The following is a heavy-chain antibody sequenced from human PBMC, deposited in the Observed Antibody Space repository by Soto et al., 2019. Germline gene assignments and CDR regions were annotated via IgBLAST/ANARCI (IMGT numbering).Heavy chain of an antibody. D-gene: IGHD2-2*01. CDR1: GFTFSSYD. V-gene: IGHV3-13*01. CDR3: ARGCSSTSCHGKFDP. J-gene: IGHJ5*02. CDR2: IGTAGDT. Sequence: EVQLVESGGGLVQPGGSLRLSCAASGFTFSSYDMHWVRQATGKGLEWVSAIGTAGDTYYPGSVKGRFTISRENAKNSLYLQMNSLRAGDTGGYYCARGCSSTSCHGKFDPWGQGTLVTVSS.